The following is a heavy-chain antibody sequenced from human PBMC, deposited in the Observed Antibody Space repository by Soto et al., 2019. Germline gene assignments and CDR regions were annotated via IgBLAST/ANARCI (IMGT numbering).Heavy chain of an antibody. CDR3: ARGRYGDY. CDR2: INPFDGSR. CDR1: GYIFTSYY. D-gene: IGHD1-1*01. Sequence: ASVKVSCKASGYIFTSYYIHWVRQAPGQGLEWMGWINPFDGSRMFAQSFQGRVTMTRDTSTSTVYMELRSLISDDTAVYYCARGRYGDYWGQGALVTVSS. V-gene: IGHV1-46*01. J-gene: IGHJ4*02.